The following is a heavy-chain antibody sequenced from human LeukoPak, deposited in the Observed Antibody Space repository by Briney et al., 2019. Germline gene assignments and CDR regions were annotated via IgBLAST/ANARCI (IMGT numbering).Heavy chain of an antibody. CDR1: GFTVSNNY. Sequence: GGSLRLSCAASGFTVSNNYMYWVRQAPGKGLEWVSVIYSGGSTYYADSVKGRFTISRDNSKNTLYLQMNSLRAEDTAVYYCATDSDFWSGYYKPPYYYYGMDVWGQGTTVTVSS. J-gene: IGHJ6*02. CDR2: IYSGGST. CDR3: ATDSDFWSGYYKPPYYYYGMDV. D-gene: IGHD3-3*01. V-gene: IGHV3-53*01.